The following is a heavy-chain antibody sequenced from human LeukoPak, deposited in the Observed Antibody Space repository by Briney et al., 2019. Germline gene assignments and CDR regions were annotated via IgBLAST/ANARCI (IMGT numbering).Heavy chain of an antibody. D-gene: IGHD2-8*01. Sequence: ASVKVSCKPSGYTFTGYYMHWVRQAPGLGLEWMGWINPNSGDTNYAQKFQGRVTMTRDTSISTAYMELSRLRSDDTAVYYCATMTLYCTNGVCPYYFDYWGQGTLVTVSS. CDR2: INPNSGDT. J-gene: IGHJ4*02. CDR3: ATMTLYCTNGVCPYYFDY. CDR1: GYTFTGYY. V-gene: IGHV1-2*02.